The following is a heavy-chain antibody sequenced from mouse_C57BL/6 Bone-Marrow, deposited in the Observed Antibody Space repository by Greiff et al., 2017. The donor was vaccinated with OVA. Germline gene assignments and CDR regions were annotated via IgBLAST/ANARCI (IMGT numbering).Heavy chain of an antibody. CDR1: GFSFNTYA. CDR2: IRSKSNNYAT. V-gene: IGHV10-1*01. J-gene: IGHJ2*01. CDR3: VRQGIYTIYYFDY. Sequence: EVQLVESGGGLVQPKGSLKLSCAASGFSFNTYAMNWVRQAPGKGLEWVARIRSKSNNYATYYADSVKDRFTISRDDSESMLYLQMNNLKTEDTAMYYCVRQGIYTIYYFDYWGQGTTLTVSS. D-gene: IGHD1-1*02.